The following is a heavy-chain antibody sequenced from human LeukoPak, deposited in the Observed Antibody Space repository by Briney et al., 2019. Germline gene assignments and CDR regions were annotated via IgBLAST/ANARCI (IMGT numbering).Heavy chain of an antibody. V-gene: IGHV3-66*01. CDR1: GFSVSSNY. CDR3: ARESSGIAATDKIDF. J-gene: IGHJ4*02. CDR2: LYSGSKI. D-gene: IGHD6-13*01. Sequence: PGGSLRLSCAVSGFSVSSNYMSWVRQAPGKGLEWISTLYSGSKIFYAEPLKGRVTISRDNSNNTLFLHASSLRVEDTAVYYCARESSGIAATDKIDFWGQGTLVTVSS.